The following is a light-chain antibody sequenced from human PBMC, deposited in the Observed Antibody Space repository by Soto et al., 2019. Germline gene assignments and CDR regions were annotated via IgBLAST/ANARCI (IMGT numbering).Light chain of an antibody. V-gene: IGLV2-14*01. CDR3: SSYTSSSAPSAV. CDR2: DVS. CDR1: SSDVGGYNY. J-gene: IGLJ7*01. Sequence: QSALTQPDSVSGSPGQSITISCTGTSSDVGGYNYVSWYQQHPGKAPKLMIYDVSNRPSGVSNRFSGSKSGNTASLTISGLQAEDEADYFCSSYTSSSAPSAVFGGGTQLTVL.